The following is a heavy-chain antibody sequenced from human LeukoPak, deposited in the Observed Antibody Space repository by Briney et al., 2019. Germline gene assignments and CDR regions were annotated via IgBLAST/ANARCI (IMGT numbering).Heavy chain of an antibody. CDR3: ARGRYHAVYCTGTYFFHFDY. J-gene: IGHJ4*02. V-gene: IGHV4-59*01. Sequence: SETLSLTFTVSSGSISNYYWSWIRQPPGKGLESLGYIHYTGSTTYNPSLKSRVTISVDTSKNQFSLKLSSVTAVDTAVYYCARGRYHAVYCTGTYFFHFDYWGQGARVTVPP. D-gene: IGHD3-10*01. CDR2: IHYTGST. CDR1: SGSISNYY.